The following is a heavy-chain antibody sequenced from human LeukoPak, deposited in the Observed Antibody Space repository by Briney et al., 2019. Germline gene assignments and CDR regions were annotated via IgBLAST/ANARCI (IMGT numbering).Heavy chain of an antibody. CDR2: ISGSGGST. CDR3: AKCVYYDSSGYSATLFDY. D-gene: IGHD3-22*01. Sequence: PGGSLRLSCAASGFTFSSYAMSWVRQAPGRGLEWVSTISGSGGSTCYADSVKGRFTISRDNSKNTLCLQMNSLRAEDTAIYYCAKCVYYDSSGYSATLFDYWGQGTLVTVSS. V-gene: IGHV3-23*01. CDR1: GFTFSSYA. J-gene: IGHJ4*02.